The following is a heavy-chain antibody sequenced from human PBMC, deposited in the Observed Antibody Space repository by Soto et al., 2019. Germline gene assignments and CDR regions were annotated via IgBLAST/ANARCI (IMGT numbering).Heavy chain of an antibody. V-gene: IGHV3-33*01. Sequence: GGSLRLSCAASGFTFSSYGMHWVRQAPGKGLERVAVIWYDGSNKYYADSVKGRFTISRDNSKNTLYLQMNSLRAEDTAVYYCARDSQTYYDIWTGYYGYYYGMDVWGKGTTVTVAS. CDR1: GFTFSSYG. CDR2: IWYDGSNK. CDR3: ARDSQTYYDIWTGYYGYYYGMDV. J-gene: IGHJ6*04. D-gene: IGHD3-9*01.